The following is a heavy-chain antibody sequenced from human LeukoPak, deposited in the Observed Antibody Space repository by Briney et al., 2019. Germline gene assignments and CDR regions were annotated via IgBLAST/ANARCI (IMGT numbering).Heavy chain of an antibody. J-gene: IGHJ3*02. CDR1: GFTFSSYA. Sequence: GGSLRLSCAASGFTFSSYAMSWVRQAPGKGLEWVSYISSSGSTIYYADSVKGRFTISRDNAKNSLYLQMNSLRAEDTAVYYCARVIAAAGDHDAFDIWGQGTMVTVSS. D-gene: IGHD6-13*01. V-gene: IGHV3-48*04. CDR2: ISSSGSTI. CDR3: ARVIAAAGDHDAFDI.